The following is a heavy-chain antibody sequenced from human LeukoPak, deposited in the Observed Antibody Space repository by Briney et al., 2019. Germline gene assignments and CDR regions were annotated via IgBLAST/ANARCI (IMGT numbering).Heavy chain of an antibody. J-gene: IGHJ2*01. V-gene: IGHV4-39*01. CDR2: IYYSGST. CDR1: GGSISSSSYY. D-gene: IGHD6-19*01. CDR3: ARHSSGWYPPPYWYFDL. Sequence: SETLSLTCTVSGGSISSSSYYWGWIRQPPGKGLEWIGSIYYSGSTYYNPSLKSRVTIFVDTSKNQFSLKLSSVTAADTAVYYCARHSSGWYPPPYWYFDLWGRGTLVTVSS.